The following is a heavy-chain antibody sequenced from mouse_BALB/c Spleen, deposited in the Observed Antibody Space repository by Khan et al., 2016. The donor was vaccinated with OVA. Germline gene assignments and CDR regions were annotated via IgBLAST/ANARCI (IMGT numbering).Heavy chain of an antibody. CDR3: TRIYRSDFDY. J-gene: IGHJ2*01. V-gene: IGHV1-20*02. CDR1: GYSFTGYF. D-gene: IGHD1-1*01. CDR2: INPHIGET. Sequence: LVRPGASVKISCKASGYSFTGYFMNWVMQSHGKSLEWIGRINPHIGETFYNQRFKDKATLTVDESSSTANMELRSLASEDSAVYYCTRIYRSDFDYWGQGTTLTVAS.